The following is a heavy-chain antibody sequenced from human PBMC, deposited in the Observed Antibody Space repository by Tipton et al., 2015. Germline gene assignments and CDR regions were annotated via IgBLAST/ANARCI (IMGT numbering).Heavy chain of an antibody. CDR1: GGTFNNYV. CDR2: IIPVFGTA. Sequence: RLVQSGAEVKKPGSSVKVSCKASGGTFNNYVINWVRQAPGQGLEWMGGIIPVFGTASYAHNLQGRVTITADESTSTVYMELISLRSEDTAVFYCAREWSSGGWKNAFQIWGQGTMVTVSS. V-gene: IGHV1-69*01. D-gene: IGHD6-19*01. CDR3: AREWSSGGWKNAFQI. J-gene: IGHJ3*02.